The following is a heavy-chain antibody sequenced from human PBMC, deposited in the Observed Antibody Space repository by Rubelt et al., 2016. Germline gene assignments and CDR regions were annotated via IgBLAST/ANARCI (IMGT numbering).Heavy chain of an antibody. CDR2: IYYSGST. Sequence: QLQLQESGPGLVKPSETLSLTCTVSGGSISSSSYYWGWIRQPPGKGLEWIGSIYYSGSTYYNPSLKSRMTISVDTSRNQFSLKLSSVTAAATAVYYCARDPRAGTTSFDYWGQGTLVTVSS. J-gene: IGHJ4*02. CDR3: ARDPRAGTTSFDY. V-gene: IGHV4-39*07. CDR1: GGSISSSSYY. D-gene: IGHD1-7*01.